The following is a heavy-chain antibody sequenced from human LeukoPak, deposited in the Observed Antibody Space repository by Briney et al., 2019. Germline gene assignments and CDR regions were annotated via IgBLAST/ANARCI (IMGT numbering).Heavy chain of an antibody. CDR2: IDPNSGGT. Sequence: ASVKVSCKASGYTFTGDYMHWVQQAPGQGLEWMGWIDPNSGGTNYAQKFPVRVTMTRDTSISTAYMELSSLRSDDTALYYCVGDLGRYFGSYFGYWGQGTLVTVSS. V-gene: IGHV1-2*02. D-gene: IGHD3-9*01. J-gene: IGHJ4*02. CDR3: VGDLGRYFGSYFGY. CDR1: GYTFTGDY.